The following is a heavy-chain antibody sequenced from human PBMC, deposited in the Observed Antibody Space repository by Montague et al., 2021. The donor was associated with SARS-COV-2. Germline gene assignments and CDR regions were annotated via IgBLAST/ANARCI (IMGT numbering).Heavy chain of an antibody. D-gene: IGHD3-9*01. CDR2: ISSSISTL. J-gene: IGHJ6*02. Sequence: SLRLSCAASVFPFSSYSMNLVRQAPCKVLEWVSYISSSISTLYYXDSXQVLFTISRDNAKNSLYLQLNSLRDEDTAVYYCARDPRYFDWLFRSDYYYGVDVWGQGTTVTVSS. CDR3: ARDPRYFDWLFRSDYYYGVDV. V-gene: IGHV3-48*02. CDR1: VFPFSSYS.